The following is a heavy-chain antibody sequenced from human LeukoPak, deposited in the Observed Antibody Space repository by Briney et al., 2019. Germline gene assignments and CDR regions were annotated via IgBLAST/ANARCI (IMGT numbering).Heavy chain of an antibody. CDR3: ARDPLQWLVQYYFAY. Sequence: GASVKVSCKASGYTFTGYYMHWVRQAPGQGLEWMGWINPNSGGTNYAQKFQGRVTMTRDTSISTAYMELSRLRSDDTAVYYCARDPLQWLVQYYFAYWGQGTLVTVSS. V-gene: IGHV1-2*02. CDR2: INPNSGGT. CDR1: GYTFTGYY. J-gene: IGHJ4*02. D-gene: IGHD6-19*01.